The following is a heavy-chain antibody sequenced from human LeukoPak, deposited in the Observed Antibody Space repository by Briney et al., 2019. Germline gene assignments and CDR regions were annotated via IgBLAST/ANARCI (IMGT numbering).Heavy chain of an antibody. Sequence: SEILSLTCAVSGDSFSGNNYWTWVRQPPGKGLEWIGEIYRSGATNYNPSLKSRVTVSQDKSKNQFSLKLNSVTAADTAIYYCARNSGYSDLNYWGQGVLVTVSS. V-gene: IGHV4-4*02. CDR2: IYRSGAT. CDR1: GDSFSGNNY. J-gene: IGHJ4*02. CDR3: ARNSGYSDLNY. D-gene: IGHD3-22*01.